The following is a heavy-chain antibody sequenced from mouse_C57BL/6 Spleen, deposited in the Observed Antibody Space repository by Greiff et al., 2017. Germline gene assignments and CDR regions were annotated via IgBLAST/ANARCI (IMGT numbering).Heavy chain of an antibody. J-gene: IGHJ4*01. CDR1: GYTFTEYT. V-gene: IGHV1-62-2*01. D-gene: IGHD1-1*01. Sequence: VKLVESGAELVKPGASVKLSCKASGYTFTEYTIHWVKQRSGQGLEWIGWFYPGSGSIKYNEKFKDKATLTADKSSSTVYMELSRLTSEDSAVYFCARHEDYYGRMDYWGQGTSVTVSS. CDR3: ARHEDYYGRMDY. CDR2: FYPGSGSI.